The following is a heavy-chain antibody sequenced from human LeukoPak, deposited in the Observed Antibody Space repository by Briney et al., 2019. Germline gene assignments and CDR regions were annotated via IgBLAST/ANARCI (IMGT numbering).Heavy chain of an antibody. V-gene: IGHV3-48*01. D-gene: IGHD3-22*01. Sequence: GKSLRLSCAASGFTFSSYSMNWVRQAPGKGLEWVSYISSGSTTIYYADSVKGRFTISRDSAKNSLYLQMNSLRAEDTAVYYCARDGGYYYDSSGNYGPFDYWGQGTLVTVSS. CDR2: ISSGSTTI. CDR1: GFTFSSYS. CDR3: ARDGGYYYDSSGNYGPFDY. J-gene: IGHJ4*02.